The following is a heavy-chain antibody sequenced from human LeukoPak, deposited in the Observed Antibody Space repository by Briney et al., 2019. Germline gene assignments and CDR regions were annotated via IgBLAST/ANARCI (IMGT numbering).Heavy chain of an antibody. D-gene: IGHD4-17*01. J-gene: IGHJ3*02. Sequence: PSETLSLTCSVSGGSISSSSYYWGWIRQPPGKGLEWIGSIYYSGSTYYNPSLKSRVTISVDTSKNQFSLKLSSVTAADTAVYYCAKNPFGYGDYPPIHAFDIWGQGTMVTVSS. V-gene: IGHV4-39*07. CDR2: IYYSGST. CDR3: AKNPFGYGDYPPIHAFDI. CDR1: GGSISSSSYY.